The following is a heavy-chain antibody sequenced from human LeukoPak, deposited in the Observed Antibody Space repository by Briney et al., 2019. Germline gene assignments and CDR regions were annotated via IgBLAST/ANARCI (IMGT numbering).Heavy chain of an antibody. V-gene: IGHV1-46*01. CDR1: GYTFTSYY. Sequence: ASVKVSCKASGYTFTSYYMHWVRQAPGQGLEWMGIINPSGGSTSYAQKFQGRVTMTRDMSTSTVYMELRSLRSDDTAVYYCARAGATVTSHFDSWGQGTLVTVSS. CDR3: ARAGATVTSHFDS. D-gene: IGHD4-17*01. CDR2: INPSGGST. J-gene: IGHJ4*02.